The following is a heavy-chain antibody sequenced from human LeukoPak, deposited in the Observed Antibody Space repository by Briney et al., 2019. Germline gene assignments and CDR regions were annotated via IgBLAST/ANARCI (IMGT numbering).Heavy chain of an antibody. D-gene: IGHD4-17*01. J-gene: IGHJ5*02. CDR2: IMPLLGTA. V-gene: IGHV1-69*05. Sequence: SVKVSCKTSGGTFNNSAISWVRQAPGQGLEWLGGIMPLLGTAGYAQKFQGRFTITKDESTRTVYLELTSLTSDDTAVYYCARDVHGDYGSGWFDPWGQGTLVSVSS. CDR1: GGTFNNSA. CDR3: ARDVHGDYGSGWFDP.